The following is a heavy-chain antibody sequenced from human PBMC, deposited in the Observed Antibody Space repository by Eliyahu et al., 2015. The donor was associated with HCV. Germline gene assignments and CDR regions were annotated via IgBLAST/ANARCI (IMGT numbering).Heavy chain of an antibody. D-gene: IGHD4-17*01. Sequence: QVQLQESGPGLVKPSETLSLTCTVSGGPISSYSWNWIRQPAGKGLEWIGRIFVSGSTNYNPSLKSRVTMSKDTSKNHFSLSLTSVTAADTAVYFCARDVASVTTGVWYFDLWGRGTLVTVSS. J-gene: IGHJ2*01. CDR2: IFVSGST. V-gene: IGHV4-4*07. CDR1: GGPISSYS. CDR3: ARDVASVTTGVWYFDL.